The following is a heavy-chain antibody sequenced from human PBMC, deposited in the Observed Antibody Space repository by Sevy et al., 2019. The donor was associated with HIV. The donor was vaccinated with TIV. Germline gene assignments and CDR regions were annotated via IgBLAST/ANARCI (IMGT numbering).Heavy chain of an antibody. CDR2: INGDGSET. Sequence: GSLRLSCAASGFTLSNHWMHWVRQAPGKGLVWVSHINGDGSETNYADFVKGRFTVSRDNAKNTLYLQMTSLTDEDTGLYYCAREEGSTDCWGQGTLVTVSS. V-gene: IGHV3-74*01. J-gene: IGHJ4*02. CDR1: GFTLSNHW. CDR3: AREEGSTDC.